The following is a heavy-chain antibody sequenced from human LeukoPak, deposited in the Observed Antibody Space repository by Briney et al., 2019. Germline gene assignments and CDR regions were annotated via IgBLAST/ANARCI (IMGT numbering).Heavy chain of an antibody. CDR2: ISSSGSTI. Sequence: PGGSLRLSCAASGFTFSSYEMNWVRQAPGKGLEWVSYISSSGSTIYYADSVKGRFTISRDNAKNSLYLQMNSLRAEDTAVYYCARKSGSSGYYYFDYWGQGTLVTVSS. D-gene: IGHD3-22*01. CDR3: ARKSGSSGYYYFDY. V-gene: IGHV3-48*03. J-gene: IGHJ4*02. CDR1: GFTFSSYE.